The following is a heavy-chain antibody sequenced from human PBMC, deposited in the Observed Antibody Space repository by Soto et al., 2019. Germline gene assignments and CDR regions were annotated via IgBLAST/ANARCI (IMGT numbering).Heavy chain of an antibody. CDR1: GGTFSSYA. CDR2: IIPIFGTA. D-gene: IGHD5-12*01. Sequence: QVQLVQSGAEVKKPGSSVKVSCKASGGTFSSYAISWVRQAPGQGLEWMGGIIPIFGTANYAQKFQGRVTITAEESTSTADMELSSLRSEDTGVYYCARVRPRMATRDDAFDLWGQGTMVTVSS. J-gene: IGHJ3*01. CDR3: ARVRPRMATRDDAFDL. V-gene: IGHV1-69*12.